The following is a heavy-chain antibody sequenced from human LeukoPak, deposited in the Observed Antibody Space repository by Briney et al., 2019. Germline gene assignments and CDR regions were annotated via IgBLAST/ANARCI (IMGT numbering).Heavy chain of an antibody. Sequence: ASAKVSCKASGYTFTTYPVNWVRQAPGQGLEWMGGIIPIFGTANYAQKFQGRVTITADESTSTAYMELSSLRSEDTAVYYCARVPRLNTAMVHNWFDPWGQGTLVTVSS. CDR1: GYTFTTYP. J-gene: IGHJ5*02. V-gene: IGHV1-69*13. CDR3: ARVPRLNTAMVHNWFDP. D-gene: IGHD5-18*01. CDR2: IIPIFGTA.